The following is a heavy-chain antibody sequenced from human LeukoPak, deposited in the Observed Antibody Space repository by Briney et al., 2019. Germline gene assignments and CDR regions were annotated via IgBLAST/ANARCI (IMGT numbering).Heavy chain of an antibody. CDR3: ANGPAFGGVIVLFDY. V-gene: IGHV3-23*01. J-gene: IGHJ4*02. Sequence: GGSLRLSCAASGFTFSSYAMSWVRQAPGKGLEWVSAISGSGGSTYYADSVKGRFTISRDNSKNTLYLQMNSLRAEDTAVYYCANGPAFGGVIVLFDYWGQGTLVTVSS. CDR2: ISGSGGST. CDR1: GFTFSSYA. D-gene: IGHD3-16*02.